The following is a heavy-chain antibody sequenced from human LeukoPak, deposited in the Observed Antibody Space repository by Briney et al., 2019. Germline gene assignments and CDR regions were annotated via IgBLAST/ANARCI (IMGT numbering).Heavy chain of an antibody. CDR3: AKGHPRSVGAPQD. CDR2: IRYDGSNK. CDR1: GFTFSSYG. Sequence: GGSLRLSCAASGFTFSSYGMHWVRQAPGKGLEWVAFIRYDGSNKYYADSVKGRFTISRDNSKNTLYLQMNSLRAEDTAAYYCAKGHPRSVGAPQDWGQGTLVTVSS. V-gene: IGHV3-30*02. J-gene: IGHJ4*02. D-gene: IGHD1-26*01.